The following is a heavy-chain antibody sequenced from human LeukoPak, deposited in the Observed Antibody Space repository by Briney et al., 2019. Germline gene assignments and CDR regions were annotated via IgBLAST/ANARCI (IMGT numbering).Heavy chain of an antibody. CDR2: VYYSGNI. CDR3: ATRSYFYHYTDV. Sequence: SETLSLTCTVSGGSIRSSTYYWGWIRQPPGKGLEWIGDVYYSGNIYCNPSLKSRVTISVDSSKNQFSLKLTSVTAADTAIYYCATRSYFYHYTDVWGKGTTVTASS. V-gene: IGHV4-39*01. CDR1: GGSIRSSTYY. J-gene: IGHJ6*03.